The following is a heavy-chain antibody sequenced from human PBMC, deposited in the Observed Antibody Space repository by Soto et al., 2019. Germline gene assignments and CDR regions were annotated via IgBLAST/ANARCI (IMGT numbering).Heavy chain of an antibody. D-gene: IGHD3-10*01. V-gene: IGHV4-34*01. CDR1: GGSFSGYY. J-gene: IGHJ6*02. CDR2: INHSGST. Sequence: SETLSLTCAVYGGSFSGYYWSWIRQPPGKGLEWIGEINHSGSTNYNPSLKSRVTISVDTSKNQFSLKLSSVTAADTAVYYCARVFSGNGSGSYSYYYYYGMDVWGQGTTVTVSS. CDR3: ARVFSGNGSGSYSYYYYYGMDV.